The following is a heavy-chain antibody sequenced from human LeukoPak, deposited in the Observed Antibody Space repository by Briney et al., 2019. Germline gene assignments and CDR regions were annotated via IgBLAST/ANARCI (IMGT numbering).Heavy chain of an antibody. V-gene: IGHV4-4*07. Sequence: SSETLSLTCTVSGGSISSYYWSWIRQPAGKGLEWIGRIYTSGSTNYNPSLKSRVTMSVDTSKNQFSLKLSSVTAADTAVYYCARGRQSWLLMRGFFDFWGQGTLVTVSS. J-gene: IGHJ4*02. CDR2: IYTSGST. CDR3: ARGRQSWLLMRGFFDF. CDR1: GGSISSYY. D-gene: IGHD3-22*01.